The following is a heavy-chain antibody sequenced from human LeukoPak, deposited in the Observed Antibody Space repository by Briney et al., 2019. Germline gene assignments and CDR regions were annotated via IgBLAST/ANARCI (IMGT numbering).Heavy chain of an antibody. CDR1: GFTVSSYW. D-gene: IGHD4-23*01. Sequence: PGGSLRLSCAASGFTVSSYWTHWVRRVPGKGLVWVSRMNVEGSVTSYADFVKGRFTISRDIAKNTLYLQMNTLTAEDTAVYYCARDFGGNSDFWGQGTLVTVSS. CDR2: MNVEGSVT. J-gene: IGHJ4*02. V-gene: IGHV3-74*01. CDR3: ARDFGGNSDF.